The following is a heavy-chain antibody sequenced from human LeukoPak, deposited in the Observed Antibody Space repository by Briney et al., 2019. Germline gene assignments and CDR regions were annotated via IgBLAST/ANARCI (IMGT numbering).Heavy chain of an antibody. Sequence: GGSLRLSCAASGFTFSNYAMSWVRQAPGKGLEWVSAITDSGGSTYYADSVQGRFTISRENSKNTLYLQMNGLRAEDTAVYYCARDLYGDYTDYWGQGTLVTVSS. CDR3: ARDLYGDYTDY. J-gene: IGHJ4*02. CDR2: ITDSGGST. D-gene: IGHD4-17*01. CDR1: GFTFSNYA. V-gene: IGHV3-23*01.